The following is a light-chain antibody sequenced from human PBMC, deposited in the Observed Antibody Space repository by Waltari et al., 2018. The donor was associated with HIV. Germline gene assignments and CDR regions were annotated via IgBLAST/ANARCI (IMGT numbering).Light chain of an antibody. CDR3: QSYDSDLGGSYV. CDR1: SSNIGAGYD. J-gene: IGLJ1*01. Sequence: QSVLTQPPSVSGAPGQRVTISCTGSSSNIGAGYDVHWYQQLPGTAPKLLIYGNNNRPSGVPGRVPASKSDTSASLTITGLQAEHEGDYYCQSYDSDLGGSYVFGTGTKVSVL. V-gene: IGLV1-40*01. CDR2: GNN.